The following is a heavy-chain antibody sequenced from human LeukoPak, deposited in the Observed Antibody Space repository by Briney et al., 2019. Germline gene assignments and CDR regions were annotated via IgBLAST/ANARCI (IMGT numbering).Heavy chain of an antibody. D-gene: IGHD6-6*01. V-gene: IGHV3-11*01. Sequence: GGSLRLSCAASGFTFSDYYMSWIRQAPGKGLEWVSYISSSGSTIYYADSVKGRFTISRDNAKNSLYLQMNSLRAEDTAVYYCARDSSSYQGLAFDIWGQGTMVTVSS. CDR2: ISSSGSTI. CDR1: GFTFSDYY. J-gene: IGHJ3*02. CDR3: ARDSSSYQGLAFDI.